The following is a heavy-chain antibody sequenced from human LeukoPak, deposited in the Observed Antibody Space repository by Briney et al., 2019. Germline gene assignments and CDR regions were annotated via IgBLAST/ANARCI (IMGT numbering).Heavy chain of an antibody. D-gene: IGHD6-13*01. J-gene: IGHJ4*02. Sequence: QPGGSLRLSCAASGFTVSSNYMSWVRQAPGKGLEWVSVIYSCGSTYYADSVKGRFTISRDNAKNSLYLQMNSLRAEDTALYYCARDSGPSVYSSSWYDGYWGQGTLVTVSS. CDR2: IYSCGST. V-gene: IGHV3-53*01. CDR3: ARDSGPSVYSSSWYDGY. CDR1: GFTVSSNY.